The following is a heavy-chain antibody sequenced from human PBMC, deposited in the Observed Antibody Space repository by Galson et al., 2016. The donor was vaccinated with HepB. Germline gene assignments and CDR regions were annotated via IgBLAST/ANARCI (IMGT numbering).Heavy chain of an antibody. Sequence: SGXXXKKPGXXXRIXXXGSXXSFXXXWISXVRQMPGKGLEWVGRIDPNDXYXSYSPSXQGTVTNPTDKSINTPYLQWSSLKASHTATYYCARHYYDILTGYYTLRGLDVWGQGXXVTVSS. CDR1: XXSFXXXW. CDR3: ARHYYDILTGYYTLRGLDV. V-gene: IGHV5-10-1*01. D-gene: IGHD3-9*01. J-gene: IGHJ6*02. CDR2: IDPNDXYX.